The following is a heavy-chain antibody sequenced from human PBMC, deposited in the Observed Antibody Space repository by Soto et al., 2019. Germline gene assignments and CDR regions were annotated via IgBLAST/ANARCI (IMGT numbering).Heavy chain of an antibody. CDR3: SMVSRIAAARPFDY. CDR1: GGSFSGYY. V-gene: IGHV4-34*01. Sequence: QVQLQQWGAGLLKPSETLSLTCAVYGGSFSGYYWSWIRQPPGKGLEWIGEINHSGSTNYNPSLTMRVTISVDTSKNHFSLKLSCVTAADTAGYYCSMVSRIAAARPFDYWGQGTLVTVSS. CDR2: INHSGST. D-gene: IGHD6-13*01. J-gene: IGHJ4*02.